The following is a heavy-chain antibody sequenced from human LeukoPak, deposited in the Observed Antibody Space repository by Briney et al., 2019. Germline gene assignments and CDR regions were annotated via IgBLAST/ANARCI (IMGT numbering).Heavy chain of an antibody. D-gene: IGHD6-19*01. CDR1: VFTLEDYA. J-gene: IGHJ4*02. V-gene: IGHV3-43*02. CDR2: ISWYGFST. CDR3: AKDYRHRSGWFIFDY. Sequence: PGGSLRLSCAASVFTLEDYAMHWVRQAPGKGLEWVSLISWYGFSTYYADSVTGRFTISRETSKNYMYMQMNSLRTEDTALYYCAKDYRHRSGWFIFDYWGPGNLVTVSS.